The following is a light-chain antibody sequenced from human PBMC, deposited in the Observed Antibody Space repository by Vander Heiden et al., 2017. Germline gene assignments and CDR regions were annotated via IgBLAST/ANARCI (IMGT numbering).Light chain of an antibody. CDR1: QNILYNTNDKNY. Sequence: DIVMTQSPDSLPVSLGERDTINCKSSQNILYNTNDKNYLAWYQQKPGQPPKLLIDWASTRESGVPDRFSGSGSGTDFTLSISSLEAEDVAVYYCQQYYSAHTFGQGTKLEIK. CDR3: QQYYSAHT. V-gene: IGKV4-1*01. CDR2: WAS. J-gene: IGKJ2*01.